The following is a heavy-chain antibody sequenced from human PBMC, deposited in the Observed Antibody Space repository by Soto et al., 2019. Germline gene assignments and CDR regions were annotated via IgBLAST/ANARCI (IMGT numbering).Heavy chain of an antibody. CDR3: ARDIIVAGPYYYGMDV. V-gene: IGHV1-18*01. D-gene: IGHD5-12*01. CDR2: ISAYNGNT. Sequence: ASVKVSCKASGYTFTSYGISWVRQAPGQGLEWMGWISAYNGNTNYAQKLQGRVTMTTDTSTSTAYMELRSLRSDDTAVYYCARDIIVAGPYYYGMDVWGQGTTVTVSS. J-gene: IGHJ6*02. CDR1: GYTFTSYG.